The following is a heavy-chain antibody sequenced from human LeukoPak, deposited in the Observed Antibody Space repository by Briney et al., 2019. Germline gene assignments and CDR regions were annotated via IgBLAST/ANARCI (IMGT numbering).Heavy chain of an antibody. Sequence: ASVKVSCKASGYTFTRNGICWVLQAPGQGLEWMGCISGYNRNTKYAQKFQGRVTITADKSTSTAYMELSSLRSEDTAVYYCASRGGAYDYVWGSYRYTAHFSRSDAFDIWGQGTMVTVSS. D-gene: IGHD3-16*02. CDR3: ASRGGAYDYVWGSYRYTAHFSRSDAFDI. J-gene: IGHJ3*02. V-gene: IGHV1-18*01. CDR1: GYTFTRNG. CDR2: ISGYNRNT.